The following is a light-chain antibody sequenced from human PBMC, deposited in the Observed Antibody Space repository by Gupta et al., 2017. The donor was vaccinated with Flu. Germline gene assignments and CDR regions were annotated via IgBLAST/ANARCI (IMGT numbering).Light chain of an antibody. CDR1: QTVSNY. V-gene: IGKV1-39*01. J-gene: IGKJ4*01. Sequence: DKQTSQSPPSLSPSVGDRVTITRRASQTVSNYLNWYQQKPGKAPKLLIYAASSMQSGIPSRFSGSGSGTDFTLTISSLQPEDFATYYCQQDGSAPPTFGGGTKVEI. CDR2: AAS. CDR3: QQDGSAPPT.